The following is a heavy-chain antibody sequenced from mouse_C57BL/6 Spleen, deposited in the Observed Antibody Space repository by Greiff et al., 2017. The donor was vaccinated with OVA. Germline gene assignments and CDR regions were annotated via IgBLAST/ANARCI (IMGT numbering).Heavy chain of an antibody. Sequence: QVQLQQPGAELVKPGASVKLSCKASGYTFTSYWMHWVKQRPGQGLEWIGMIHPNSGSTNYNEKFKSKATLTVDKSSSTAYMQLSSLTSEDSAVYYYAREEEYDCDGAWFAYWGQGTLVTVSA. V-gene: IGHV1-64*01. CDR3: AREEEYDCDGAWFAY. CDR2: IHPNSGST. J-gene: IGHJ3*01. D-gene: IGHD2-4*01. CDR1: GYTFTSYW.